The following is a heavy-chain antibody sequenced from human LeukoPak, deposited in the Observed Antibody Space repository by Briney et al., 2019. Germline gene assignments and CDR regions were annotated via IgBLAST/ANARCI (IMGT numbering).Heavy chain of an antibody. CDR3: ARPKTGTTAAFDI. J-gene: IGHJ3*02. D-gene: IGHD1-7*01. CDR1: GGSISSSSYY. Sequence: SETLSLTCTVSGGSISSSSYYWGWIRQPPGKGLEWIGSIYYSGSTYYNPSLKSRVTISVDTSKNQFSLKLSSVTAADTAVYYCARPKTGTTAAFDIWGQGTMVTVSS. CDR2: IYYSGST. V-gene: IGHV4-39*07.